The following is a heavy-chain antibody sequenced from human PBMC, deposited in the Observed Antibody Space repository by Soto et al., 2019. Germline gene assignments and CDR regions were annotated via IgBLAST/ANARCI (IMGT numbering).Heavy chain of an antibody. CDR1: GGTFSSYA. CDR2: IIPIFGIA. CDR3: ARGDTYYYDSSGYYFDY. Sequence: ASVKVSCKASGGTFSSYAISWVRQAPGQGLEWMGGIIPIFGIANYAQKFQGRVTITADKSTSTAYMELSSLRSEDTAVYYCARGDTYYYDSSGYYFDYWGQGTLVTVSS. V-gene: IGHV1-69*10. J-gene: IGHJ4*02. D-gene: IGHD3-22*01.